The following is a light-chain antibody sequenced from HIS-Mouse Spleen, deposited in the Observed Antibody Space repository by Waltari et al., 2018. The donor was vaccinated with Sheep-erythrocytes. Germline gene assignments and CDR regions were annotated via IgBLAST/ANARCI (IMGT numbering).Light chain of an antibody. J-gene: IGLJ3*02. Sequence: QSALTQPASVSGSPGQSITISCTGTSSDVGSYNLVSWYQQHPGKAPKLMIYEGSKRPAGVSNGFSGSKAGKTASLTISGLQAEDEADYYCSSYTSSSTSWVFGGGTKLTVL. CDR3: SSYTSSSTSWV. V-gene: IGLV2-14*02. CDR2: EGS. CDR1: SSDVGSYNL.